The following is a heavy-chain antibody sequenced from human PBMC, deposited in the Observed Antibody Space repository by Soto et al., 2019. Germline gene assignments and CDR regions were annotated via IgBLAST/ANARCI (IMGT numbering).Heavy chain of an antibody. Sequence: QVQLVESGGGVVQPGRSLRLSCAASGFTFSSYGMHWVRQAPGKGLEWVAVIWYDGSNKYYADYVKGRFTISRDNSKNTLYLQMNSLRAEDTAVYYCARELSAFDIWGQGTMVTVSS. J-gene: IGHJ3*02. V-gene: IGHV3-33*01. CDR3: ARELSAFDI. CDR1: GFTFSSYG. CDR2: IWYDGSNK.